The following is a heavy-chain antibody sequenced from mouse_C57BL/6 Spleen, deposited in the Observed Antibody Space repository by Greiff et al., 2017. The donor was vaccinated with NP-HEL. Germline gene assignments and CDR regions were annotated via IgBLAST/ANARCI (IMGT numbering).Heavy chain of an antibody. CDR3: ARDGYEPFAY. D-gene: IGHD2-2*01. CDR1: GFTFSDYG. CDR2: ISSGSSTI. J-gene: IGHJ3*01. V-gene: IGHV5-17*01. Sequence: EVKLVESGGGLVKPGGSLKLSCAASGFTFSDYGMHWVRQAPEKGLEWVAYISSGSSTIYYADTVKGRFTISRDNAKNTLFLQMTSLRSEDTAMYYCARDGYEPFAYWGQGTLVTVSA.